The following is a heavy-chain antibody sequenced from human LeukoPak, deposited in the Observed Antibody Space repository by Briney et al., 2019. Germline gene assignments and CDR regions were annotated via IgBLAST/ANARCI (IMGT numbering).Heavy chain of an antibody. CDR3: ARDNTDYDFWSGYWKNNWFDP. V-gene: IGHV1-18*01. D-gene: IGHD3-3*01. CDR2: ISAYNGNT. Sequence: ASVKVSCKASGYTFTSYGISWVRQAPGQGLEWMGWISAYNGNTNYAQKLQGRVTMTTDTSTSTAYMELRSLRFDDTAVYYCARDNTDYDFWSGYWKNNWFDPWGQGTLVTVSS. J-gene: IGHJ5*02. CDR1: GYTFTSYG.